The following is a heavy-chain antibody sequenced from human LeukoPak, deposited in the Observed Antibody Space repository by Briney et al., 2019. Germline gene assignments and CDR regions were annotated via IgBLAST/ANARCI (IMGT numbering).Heavy chain of an antibody. Sequence: GGSLRLSCAASGFTFDDYGMSWVRQAPGKGLEWVSGINWNGGSTGYADSVKGRFTISRDNAKNSLYLQMNSLRAEDTALYYCARGPKYSSSVKAFDIWGQGTMVTVSS. CDR2: INWNGGST. V-gene: IGHV3-20*04. CDR3: ARGPKYSSSVKAFDI. J-gene: IGHJ3*02. CDR1: GFTFDDYG. D-gene: IGHD6-13*01.